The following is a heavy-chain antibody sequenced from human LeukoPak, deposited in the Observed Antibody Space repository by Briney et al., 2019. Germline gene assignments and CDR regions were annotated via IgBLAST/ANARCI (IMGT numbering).Heavy chain of an antibody. D-gene: IGHD5-24*01. J-gene: IGHJ3*02. CDR3: ARVRDGYNDAYDI. Sequence: ASVKVSCKASGYTLTNYYIHWVRQAPGQGLEWMGLINPSGGNTNYAQNFQGRVTMTRDTSTSTVYMGLSSLRSEDTAVYYCARVRDGYNDAYDIWGQGTMVTVPS. CDR1: GYTLTNYY. CDR2: INPSGGNT. V-gene: IGHV1-46*01.